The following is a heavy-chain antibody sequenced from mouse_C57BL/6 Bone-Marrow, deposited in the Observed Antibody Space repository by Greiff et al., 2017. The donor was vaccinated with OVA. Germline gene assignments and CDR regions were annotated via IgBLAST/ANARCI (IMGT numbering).Heavy chain of an antibody. CDR2: IWSGGST. J-gene: IGHJ3*01. Sequence: QVHVKQSGPGLVQPSQSLSITCTVPGFSLTSFGVHWVRQSPGTGLEWLGVIWSGGSTDYNAAFISRLSISKDNSKSQVFFKMNSLQADDTAIYYCARYSNYAAWFAYWGQGTLVTVSA. D-gene: IGHD2-5*01. CDR3: ARYSNYAAWFAY. CDR1: GFSLTSFG. V-gene: IGHV2-2*01.